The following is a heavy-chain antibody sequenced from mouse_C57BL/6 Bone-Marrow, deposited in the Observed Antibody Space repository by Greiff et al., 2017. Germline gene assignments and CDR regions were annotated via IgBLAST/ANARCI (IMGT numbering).Heavy chain of an antibody. V-gene: IGHV1-55*01. D-gene: IGHD2-5*01. Sequence: QVQLQQPGAELVKPGASVKMSCKASGYTFTSYWITWVKQWPGQGLEWIGDIYPGSGSTNYNEKFKSKATLTVDTSSSTAYMQLSSLTSEDAAVYYCARSGSNVRVDYWGQGTTLTVSS. CDR1: GYTFTSYW. CDR2: IYPGSGST. J-gene: IGHJ2*01. CDR3: ARSGSNVRVDY.